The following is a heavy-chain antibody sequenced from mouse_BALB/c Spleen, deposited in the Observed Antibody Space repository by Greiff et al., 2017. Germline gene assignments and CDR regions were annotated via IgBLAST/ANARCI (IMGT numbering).Heavy chain of an antibody. D-gene: IGHD1-1*01. J-gene: IGHJ1*01. CDR2: ISSGGST. CDR3: ADYYAWYFDV. Sequence: EVKLVESGGGLVKPGGSLKLSCAASGFTFSSYAMSWVRQTPEKRLEWVASISSGGSTYYPDSVKGRFTISRDNARNILYLQMSSLRSEDTAMYYCADYYAWYFDVWGAGTTVTVSS. CDR1: GFTFSSYA. V-gene: IGHV5-6-5*01.